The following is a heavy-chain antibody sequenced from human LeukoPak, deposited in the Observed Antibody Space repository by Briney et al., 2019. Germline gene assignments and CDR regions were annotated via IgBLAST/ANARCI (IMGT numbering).Heavy chain of an antibody. CDR3: AKDNGYSYGHGLDY. D-gene: IGHD5-18*01. J-gene: IGHJ4*02. CDR2: TSYDGSNK. V-gene: IGHV3-30*18. Sequence: GGSLRLSCAASGFTFSSYNMYWVRQAPGKGLEWVALTSYDGSNKYYADSVKGRFTISRDNSKNTLYLQMNSLRAEDTAVYYCAKDNGYSYGHGLDYWGQGTLVTVSS. CDR1: GFTFSSYN.